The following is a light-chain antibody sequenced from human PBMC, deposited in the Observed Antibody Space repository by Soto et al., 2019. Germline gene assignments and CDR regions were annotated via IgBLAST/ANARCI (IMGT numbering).Light chain of an antibody. CDR2: KAS. CDR1: QTISSW. Sequence: DIQMTQSPSTLSGAVGDRVTITCRASQTISSWLAWYQQKPGKAPKLLIYKASTLESGVPSRFSGSGSGTEFTLTISSRQPDDFATYSCQHYNSYAEAVGQGTKVELK. V-gene: IGKV1-5*03. J-gene: IGKJ1*01. CDR3: QHYNSYAEA.